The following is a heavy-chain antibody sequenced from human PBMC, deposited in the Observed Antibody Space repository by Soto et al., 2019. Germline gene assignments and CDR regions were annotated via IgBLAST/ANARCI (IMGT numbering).Heavy chain of an antibody. J-gene: IGHJ4*02. CDR1: GYTFSNFW. CDR3: ARSPSSSAYFDY. CDR2: IYPGDHET. D-gene: IGHD6-13*01. Sequence: PGESLKISCQCSGYTFSNFWIGWVRHLPGKGLEWMGIIYPGDHETRYSPSFHGKVTISADKSINTAYLQWNSLEASDTAFYFCARSPSSSAYFDYWGQGALVTVSS. V-gene: IGHV5-51*01.